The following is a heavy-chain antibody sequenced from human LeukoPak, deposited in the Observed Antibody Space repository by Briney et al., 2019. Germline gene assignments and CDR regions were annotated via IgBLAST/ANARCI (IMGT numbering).Heavy chain of an antibody. CDR1: GYTFTSYG. CDR2: ISAYNGNT. V-gene: IGHV1-18*01. CDR3: ARDGDWNYVGGYWFDP. D-gene: IGHD1-7*01. Sequence: ASVKVSCKASGYTFTSYGISWVRQAPGQGLEWMGWISAYNGNTNYAQKLQGRVTMTTDTSTSTAYMELSSLRSEDTAVYYCARDGDWNYVGGYWFDPWGQGTLVTVSS. J-gene: IGHJ5*02.